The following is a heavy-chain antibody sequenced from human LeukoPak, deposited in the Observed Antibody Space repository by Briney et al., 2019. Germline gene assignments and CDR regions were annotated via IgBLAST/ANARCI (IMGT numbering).Heavy chain of an antibody. J-gene: IGHJ4*02. D-gene: IGHD1-26*01. CDR1: GFTFSSYG. V-gene: IGHV3-30*02. CDR2: TRYDGSNK. Sequence: GGSLRLSCAASGFTFSSYGMDWVRQAPGKGLEWVAFTRYDGSNKYYADSVKGRFTISRDNSKNMLYLQMNSLRAEDTAVYYCAKDPQKWESYFDYWGQGTLVTVSS. CDR3: AKDPQKWESYFDY.